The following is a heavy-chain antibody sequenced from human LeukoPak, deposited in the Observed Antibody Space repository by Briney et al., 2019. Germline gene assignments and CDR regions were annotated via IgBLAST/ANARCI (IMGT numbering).Heavy chain of an antibody. V-gene: IGHV1-69-2*01. Sequence: ATVKISCKASGYTFTDYYMHWVQQAPGKGLEWMGRVDPEDGETVYAEKFQGRVTITADTSTDTAYMELSSLRSEDTAVYYCATLGPVMAPGPRRAFDIWGQGTMVTVSS. J-gene: IGHJ3*02. CDR1: GYTFTDYY. D-gene: IGHD2-8*01. CDR3: ATLGPVMAPGPRRAFDI. CDR2: VDPEDGET.